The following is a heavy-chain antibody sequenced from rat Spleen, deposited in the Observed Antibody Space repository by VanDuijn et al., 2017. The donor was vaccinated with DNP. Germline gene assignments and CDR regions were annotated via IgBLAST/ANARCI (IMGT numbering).Heavy chain of an antibody. CDR3: ATVGYGGFSAGFAY. J-gene: IGHJ3*01. CDR2: IISDGYRT. Sequence: EVQLVESGGGLVQPGRSLKLSCAASRFTFSDYNMAWVRQAPKRGLEWVATIISDGYRTYYRYSVKGRFTISRDNGKSTLYLQMDSLRSEDTATYYCATVGYGGFSAGFAYWGQGTLVTVSS. V-gene: IGHV5S10*01. D-gene: IGHD1-11*01. CDR1: RFTFSDYN.